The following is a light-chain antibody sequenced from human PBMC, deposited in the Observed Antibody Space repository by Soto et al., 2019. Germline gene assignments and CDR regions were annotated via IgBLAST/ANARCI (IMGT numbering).Light chain of an antibody. V-gene: IGKV3-20*01. J-gene: IGKJ5*01. CDR1: QSVSSSY. CDR3: TQYGSSPPIT. CDR2: GSY. Sequence: EMVLTQSPGTLSLSPGERATLSCRASQSVSSSYLAWYQQKPGQAPRLLIYGSYSRATGIPDRFSGSGSGTDFTLTISRLEPEDFAVYYCTQYGSSPPITFGQGTRLDIK.